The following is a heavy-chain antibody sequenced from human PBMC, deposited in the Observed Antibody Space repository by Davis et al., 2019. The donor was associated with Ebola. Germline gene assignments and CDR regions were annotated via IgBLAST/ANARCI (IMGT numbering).Heavy chain of an antibody. CDR3: ARGSANSALYYYYGMDV. D-gene: IGHD4-23*01. CDR2: IFYTGTT. Sequence: SETLSLTCSVSGGSIRNSNYYCGWVRQPPGKGLEWIGSIFYTGTTYFNPSLGSRVTISVDTSKNQFSLKLSSVTAADTAVYYCARGSANSALYYYYGMDVWGQGTTVTVSS. J-gene: IGHJ6*02. CDR1: GGSIRNSNYY. V-gene: IGHV4-39*07.